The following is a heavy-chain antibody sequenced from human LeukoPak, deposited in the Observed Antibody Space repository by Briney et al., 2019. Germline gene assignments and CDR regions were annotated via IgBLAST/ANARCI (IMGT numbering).Heavy chain of an antibody. J-gene: IGHJ4*02. CDR3: ARGYTYLDY. Sequence: ASVKVSCKASGYTLSAYYLHWVRQAPGQGLEWLGRINPNSGVTNYTENFQGRVTMTRDTSINTVYMELSRLRSDDRAVYYCARGYTYLDYWGQGTLVTVSS. D-gene: IGHD5-18*01. V-gene: IGHV1-2*02. CDR2: INPNSGVT. CDR1: GYTLSAYY.